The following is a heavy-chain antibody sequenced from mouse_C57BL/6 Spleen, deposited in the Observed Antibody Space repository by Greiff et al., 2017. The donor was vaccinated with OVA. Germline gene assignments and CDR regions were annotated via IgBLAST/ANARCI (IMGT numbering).Heavy chain of an antibody. J-gene: IGHJ4*01. V-gene: IGHV1-64*01. CDR1: GYTFTSYW. CDR3: AREGSYYAMDY. CDR2: IHPNSGST. Sequence: QVQLQQSGAELVKPGASVKLSCKASGYTFTSYWMHWVKQRPGRGLEWIGMIHPNSGSTNYNEKFKSKATLTVDKSSSTAYMQLSSLTSEDSAVYYCAREGSYYAMDYWGQGTSVTVSS.